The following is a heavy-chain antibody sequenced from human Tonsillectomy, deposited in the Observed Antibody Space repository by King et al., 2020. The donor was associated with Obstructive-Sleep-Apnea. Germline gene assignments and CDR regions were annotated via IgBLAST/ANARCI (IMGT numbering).Heavy chain of an antibody. V-gene: IGHV3-33*06. Sequence: VQLVESGGGVVQPGRSLRLSCAASGFTFSSYGMHWVRQAPGKGLEWVAVIWYDGSNKYYADSVKGRFTISRDNSKNTLYLQMNSLRAEGTAVYYCAKDAPLPGIAAAGTPNDAFDIWGQGTMVTVSS. D-gene: IGHD6-13*01. CDR3: AKDAPLPGIAAAGTPNDAFDI. CDR1: GFTFSSYG. J-gene: IGHJ3*02. CDR2: IWYDGSNK.